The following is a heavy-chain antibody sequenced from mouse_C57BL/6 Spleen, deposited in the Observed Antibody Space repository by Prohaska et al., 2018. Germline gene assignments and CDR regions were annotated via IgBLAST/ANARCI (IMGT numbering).Heavy chain of an antibody. D-gene: IGHD2-3*01. CDR2: IYPGSGNT. V-gene: IGHV1-76*01. CDR1: GYTFTDYY. J-gene: IGHJ2*01. CDR3: ARYDGYYYCDY. Sequence: SVKLSCKASGYTFTDYYINWVKQRPGQGLEWIARIYPGSGNTYYNEKFKGKATLTAEKSSSTAYMQRSSLTSEDSAVYFCARYDGYYYCDYWGQGTTLTVSS.